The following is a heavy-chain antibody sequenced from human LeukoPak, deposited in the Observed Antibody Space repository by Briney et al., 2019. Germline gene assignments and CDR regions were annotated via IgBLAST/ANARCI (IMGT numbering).Heavy chain of an antibody. D-gene: IGHD3-22*01. V-gene: IGHV4-59*01. CDR1: GGSISSYY. CDR2: LYYSGST. J-gene: IGHJ4*02. CDR3: AGTYYYDSSGYYHYSL. Sequence: SETLSLTCTVSGGSISSYYWSWIRQPPGKGLQWIGYLYYSGSTNYNPSLKSRVTISVDTSKNQFSLKLSSVTAADTAVYYCAGTYYYDSSGYYHYSLWGQGTLVTVSS.